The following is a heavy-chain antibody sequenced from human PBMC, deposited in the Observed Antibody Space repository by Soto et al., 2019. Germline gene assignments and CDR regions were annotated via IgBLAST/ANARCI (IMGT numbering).Heavy chain of an antibody. D-gene: IGHD5-18*01. V-gene: IGHV3-74*01. CDR3: LRYIR. CDR2: INSDGTTT. Sequence: GGSLSLSCAASGFTFNNFWMYWVRQTPEKGLVWVSGINSDGTTTIYADSVKGRFTISRDNAKNTLYLQMNSLTVEDTAIYYCLRYIRWGQGTLFTVSS. J-gene: IGHJ4*02. CDR1: GFTFNNFW.